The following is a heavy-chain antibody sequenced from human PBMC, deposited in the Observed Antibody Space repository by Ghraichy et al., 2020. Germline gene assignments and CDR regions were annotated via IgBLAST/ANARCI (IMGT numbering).Heavy chain of an antibody. D-gene: IGHD5-12*01. V-gene: IGHV4-59*08. CDR1: GGSISSYY. CDR3: ARLSGYNTGRKEFDY. CDR2: IYYSGST. J-gene: IGHJ4*02. Sequence: SETLSLTCTVSGGSISSYYWSWIRQPPGKGLEWIGYIYYSGSTNYNPSLESRVTITVDTSKNQVSLKLSSVTAADTAVDYCARLSGYNTGRKEFDYWAREPLSPSPQ.